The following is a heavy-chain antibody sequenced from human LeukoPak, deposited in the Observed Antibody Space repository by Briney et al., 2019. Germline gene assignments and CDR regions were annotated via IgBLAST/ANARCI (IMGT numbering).Heavy chain of an antibody. V-gene: IGHV3-21*01. J-gene: IGHJ4*02. Sequence: GGSLRLSCTASGFTFSNYNMNWVRQAPGQGLEWVSSISSSSTYIYYADSVRGRFTLSRDDAKNSLSLQMNSLTAEDTAVYYCARDVCGSTNCYFDYWGQETLVTVSS. D-gene: IGHD2-2*01. CDR2: ISSSSTYI. CDR1: GFTFSNYN. CDR3: ARDVCGSTNCYFDY.